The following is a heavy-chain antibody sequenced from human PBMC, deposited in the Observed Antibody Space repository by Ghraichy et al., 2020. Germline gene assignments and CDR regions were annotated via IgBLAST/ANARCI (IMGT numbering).Heavy chain of an antibody. CDR2: FYYTGST. J-gene: IGHJ3*01. CDR1: GGSISSSCYY. V-gene: IGHV4-39*01. Sequence: SETLSLTCTVSGGSISSSCYYWGWIRQSPGKGLEWIGRFYYTGSTYYNPSLKSRVTISVDTSNNQFSLKLSPVTAADTAVYYCARNEVVVVAALCCLHRRGDTFSFGGQGTIFTVAS. CDR3: ARNEVVVVAALCCLHRRGDTFSF. D-gene: IGHD2-15*01.